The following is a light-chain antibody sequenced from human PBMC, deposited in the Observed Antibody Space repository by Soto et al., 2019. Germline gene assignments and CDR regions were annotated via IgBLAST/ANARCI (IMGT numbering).Light chain of an antibody. V-gene: IGKV1-12*01. J-gene: IGKJ4*01. CDR3: QPTTNFPLT. Sequence: DIQMTQSPSPVSASVGDRVTITCRASQGITSWLAWYQQKPGKAPKLLIYRASNLQSGVPSRFSGSGSGTDFTLTISGLQPADFATYYCQPTTNFPLTFGGGTKVDIK. CDR2: RAS. CDR1: QGITSW.